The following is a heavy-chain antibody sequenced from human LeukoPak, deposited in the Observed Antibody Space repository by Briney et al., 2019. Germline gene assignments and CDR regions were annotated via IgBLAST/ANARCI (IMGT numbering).Heavy chain of an antibody. V-gene: IGHV3-21*01. D-gene: IGHD3-22*01. CDR3: ARDQPGYYYDSSGYRVGDAFDI. CDR1: GFTFSSYS. Sequence: RGSLRLSCAASGFTFSSYSMNWVRQAPGKGLEWVSSISSSSSYIYYADSVKGRFTISRDNAKNSLYLQMNSLRAEDTAVYYCARDQPGYYYDSSGYRVGDAFDIWGQGTMVTVSS. CDR2: ISSSSSYI. J-gene: IGHJ3*02.